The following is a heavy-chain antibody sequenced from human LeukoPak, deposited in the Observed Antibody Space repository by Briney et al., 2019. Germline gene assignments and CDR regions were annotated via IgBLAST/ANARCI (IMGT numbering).Heavy chain of an antibody. J-gene: IGHJ4*02. D-gene: IGHD3-9*01. CDR1: CGSFSGYY. V-gene: IGHV4-34*01. Sequence: PSETLSLTCAVYCGSFSGYYWSWIGQPPGKGLEWIGEINHGGSTNYNPSLKSRLTISVDTSKNQFSLKLSSVTAADTAVYYCAREGVYYDILAAYYRTYYFDFWGQGTLVTVYS. CDR2: INHGGST. CDR3: AREGVYYDILAAYYRTYYFDF.